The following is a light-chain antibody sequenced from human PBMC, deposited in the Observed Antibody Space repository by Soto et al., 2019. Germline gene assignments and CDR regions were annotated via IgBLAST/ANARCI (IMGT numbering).Light chain of an antibody. V-gene: IGKV1-39*01. J-gene: IGKJ5*01. CDR2: DAS. CDR3: QQSCSTTIT. CDR1: QTIGKY. Sequence: DIQMTQSPSSLSATVGDRVTITCRASQTIGKYLNWYQQQPGKVPKLLIYDASYLQSGVPSRFSGSESGTDFTLNISDLRPEDFATYYCQQSCSTTITFGQGTRLEI.